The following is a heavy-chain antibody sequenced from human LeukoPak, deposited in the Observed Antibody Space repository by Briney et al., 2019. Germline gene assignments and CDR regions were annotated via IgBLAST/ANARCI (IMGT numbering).Heavy chain of an antibody. CDR2: IKQDGSEK. V-gene: IGHV3-7*03. CDR1: GFTFSSYW. D-gene: IGHD3-22*01. CDR3: ARGRYYYDSSGYYWAYFDL. J-gene: IGHJ2*01. Sequence: GGPLALSCAASGFTFSSYWMSWVRQAPGKGLEWVANIKQDGSEKYYVDSVKGRFSISRDNAKNSMYLQMNSLRAEDTAVYYCARGRYYYDSSGYYWAYFDLWGRGTLVTVSS.